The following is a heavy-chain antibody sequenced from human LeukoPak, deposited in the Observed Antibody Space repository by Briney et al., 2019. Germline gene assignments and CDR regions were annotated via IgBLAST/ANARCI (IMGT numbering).Heavy chain of an antibody. Sequence: GASVKVSCKVSGYTLTELSMHWVRQAPGKGLEWMGGFDPEDGETIYAQKFQGRVTMTRDTSMSTAYMELNNLGSGDTAIYYCARGLGDYNTDWFPVSGYWGQGTPVTVSS. D-gene: IGHD3-9*01. CDR1: GYTLTELS. CDR2: FDPEDGET. J-gene: IGHJ4*02. CDR3: ARGLGDYNTDWFPVSGY. V-gene: IGHV1-24*01.